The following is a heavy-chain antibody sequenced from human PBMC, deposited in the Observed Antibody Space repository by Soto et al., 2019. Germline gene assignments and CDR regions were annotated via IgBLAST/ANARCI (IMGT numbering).Heavy chain of an antibody. CDR3: AREAAAGTLDY. Sequence: QVQLVQSGAEVKKPGASVKVSCKASGYTFTSYGISWVRQAPGQGLEWMGWISAYNGNTNYAQKLQARXTXTXTTSTSTAYIELRSLRSDDTAVYYCAREAAAGTLDYWGQGTLVTVSS. D-gene: IGHD6-13*01. J-gene: IGHJ4*02. V-gene: IGHV1-18*01. CDR2: ISAYNGNT. CDR1: GYTFTSYG.